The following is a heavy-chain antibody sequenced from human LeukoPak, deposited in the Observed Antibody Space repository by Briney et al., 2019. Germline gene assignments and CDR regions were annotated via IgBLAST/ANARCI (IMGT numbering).Heavy chain of an antibody. CDR1: GFTFSSYA. CDR2: ISGSGGST. J-gene: IGHJ4*02. CDR3: AKVRYILLYYFDY. Sequence: GGSLRLSCAASGFTFSSYAMSWDRQAPGKGLEWVSAISGSGGSTYYADSVKGRFTISRDNSKNTLYLQMNSLRAEDTAVYYCAKVRYILLYYFDYWGQGTLVTVSS. D-gene: IGHD2/OR15-2a*01. V-gene: IGHV3-23*01.